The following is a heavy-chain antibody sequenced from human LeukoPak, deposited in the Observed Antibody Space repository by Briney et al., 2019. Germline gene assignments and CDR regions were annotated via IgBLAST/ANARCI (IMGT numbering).Heavy chain of an antibody. CDR1: GFTFTNYW. Sequence: GGSLRLSCAASGFTFTNYWMSWVRQAPGKGLEWVANIKGDGSEIYYVDSVKGRFSISRDNAKNSLYLQMNSLRAEDTAVYYCAKDGYYFGSGTYAGYWGQGTLVTVSS. J-gene: IGHJ4*02. D-gene: IGHD3-10*01. V-gene: IGHV3-7*01. CDR3: AKDGYYFGSGTYAGY. CDR2: IKGDGSEI.